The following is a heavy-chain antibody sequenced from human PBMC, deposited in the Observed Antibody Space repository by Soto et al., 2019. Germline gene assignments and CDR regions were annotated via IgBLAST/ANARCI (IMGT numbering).Heavy chain of an antibody. CDR2: TYYRSKWYN. CDR3: ARGVEMATIFYYGMDV. V-gene: IGHV6-1*01. CDR1: GDSVSSNSAA. D-gene: IGHD5-12*01. J-gene: IGHJ6*02. Sequence: SPTLSLTCAISGDSVSSNSAAWNWIRQSPSRGLEWLGRTYYRSKWYNDYAVSVKSRITINPDTSKNQFSLQLNSVTPEDTAVYYCARGVEMATIFYYGMDVWGQGTTVTVSS.